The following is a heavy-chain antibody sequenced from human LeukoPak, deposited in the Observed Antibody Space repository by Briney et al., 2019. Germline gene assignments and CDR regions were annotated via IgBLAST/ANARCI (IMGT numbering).Heavy chain of an antibody. CDR3: ARGRDYVSGSYRNSGPYYFDY. Sequence: PSETLSLTCAVYGGSFSGYYWSWIRQPPGKGLEWIGEINHSGSTNYNPSLKSRVTISVDTSKNQFSLKLSSVAAADTAVYYCARGRDYVSGSYRNSGPYYFDYWGQGTLVTVSS. CDR1: GGSFSGYY. V-gene: IGHV4-34*01. D-gene: IGHD3-16*02. J-gene: IGHJ4*02. CDR2: INHSGST.